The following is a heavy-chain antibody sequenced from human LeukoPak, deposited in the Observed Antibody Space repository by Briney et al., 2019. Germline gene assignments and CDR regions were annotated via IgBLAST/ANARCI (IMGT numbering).Heavy chain of an antibody. CDR2: INENAAIT. CDR3: TTRYGDSSRHYCFDS. Sequence: PGGSLRLSCAASGYTFSNAGMGWVRQAPGEGLEWVSSINENAAITKYADAAIGRFTISRDNSQNILYLRMSRLRVEDTAVYYCTTRYGDSSRHYCFDSWGQGTLVSVSS. D-gene: IGHD3-22*01. CDR1: GYTFSNAG. J-gene: IGHJ4*02. V-gene: IGHV3-23*01.